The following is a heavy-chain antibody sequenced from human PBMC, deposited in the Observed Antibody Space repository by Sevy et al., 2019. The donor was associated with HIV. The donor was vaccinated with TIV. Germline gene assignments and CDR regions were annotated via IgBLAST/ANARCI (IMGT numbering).Heavy chain of an antibody. V-gene: IGHV4-4*07. J-gene: IGHJ4*02. Sequence: SETLSLTCTVSGDSISNYYWSWIRQPAGKGLEWIGRIYDSGSATYNPSLESRVTMSADTPKNQLSLKLNSLTAADTAVYYCARDRVTIFGVTIDYYFDYWGQGTLVTVS. CDR1: GDSISNYY. D-gene: IGHD3-3*01. CDR2: IYDSGSA. CDR3: ARDRVTIFGVTIDYYFDY.